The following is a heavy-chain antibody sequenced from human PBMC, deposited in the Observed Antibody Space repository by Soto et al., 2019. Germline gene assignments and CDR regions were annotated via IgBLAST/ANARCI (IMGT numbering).Heavy chain of an antibody. CDR1: GFTLRDHW. V-gene: IGHV3-74*01. CDR2: IINDGSET. D-gene: IGHD3-10*02. Sequence: GGSLRLSCAASGFTLRDHWMHWVRQAPGKGLVWLARIINDGSETDYADSVKGRFIISRDNAKNTVYLQMNSLTVEDTGIYYCGRDYLWSGNPWSQGTLVTVSS. CDR3: GRDYLWSGNP. J-gene: IGHJ5*02.